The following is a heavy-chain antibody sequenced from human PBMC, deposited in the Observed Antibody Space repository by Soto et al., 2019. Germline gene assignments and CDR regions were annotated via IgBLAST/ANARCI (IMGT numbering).Heavy chain of an antibody. Sequence: SVKVSCKASGGTFSSYAISWVRQAPGQGLEWMGGIIPIFGTANYAQKFQGRVTITADESTSTAYMELSSLRSEDTAVYYCARDWNYYDSSPNAVSWGQGTLVTVSS. D-gene: IGHD3-22*01. CDR1: GGTFSSYA. J-gene: IGHJ5*02. CDR2: IIPIFGTA. CDR3: ARDWNYYDSSPNAVS. V-gene: IGHV1-69*13.